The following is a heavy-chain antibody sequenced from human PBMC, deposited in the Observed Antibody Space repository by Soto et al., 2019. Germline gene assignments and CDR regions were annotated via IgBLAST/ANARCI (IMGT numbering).Heavy chain of an antibody. CDR2: IYSGGST. Sequence: WGSLRLSCAASGFTVSSNYMSWVRQAPGKGLEWVSVIYSGGSTYYADSVKGRFTISRDNSKNTLYLQMNSLRAEDTAVYYCAREPGCSGGSCQDAFDIWGKGKMVTVSS. CDR3: AREPGCSGGSCQDAFDI. CDR1: GFTVSSNY. J-gene: IGHJ3*02. V-gene: IGHV3-66*01. D-gene: IGHD2-15*01.